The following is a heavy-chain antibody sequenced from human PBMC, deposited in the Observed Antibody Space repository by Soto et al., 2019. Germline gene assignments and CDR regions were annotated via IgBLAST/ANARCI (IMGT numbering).Heavy chain of an antibody. CDR2: ISYDGSNK. D-gene: IGHD4-17*01. CDR3: AKDSPSYGDSYMDV. V-gene: IGHV3-30*18. Sequence: GGSLRLSCAASGFTFSSYGMHWVRQAPGKGLEWVAVISYDGSNKYYADSVKGRFTISRDNSKNTLYLQMNSLRAEDTAVYYCAKDSPSYGDSYMDVWGKGTTVTVSS. J-gene: IGHJ6*03. CDR1: GFTFSSYG.